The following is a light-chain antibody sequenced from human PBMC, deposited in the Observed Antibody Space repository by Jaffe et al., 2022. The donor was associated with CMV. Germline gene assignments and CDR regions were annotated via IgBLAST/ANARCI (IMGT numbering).Light chain of an antibody. CDR1: QSVLSNNKNF. CDR2: WAS. Sequence: DIVMTQSPDSLAVSLGERATINCKSSQSVLSNNKNFLSWFQQKPGQPPKRLISWASTRESGVPDRISASGSGTDFTLTISSLQADDVAIYYCQQYHTGPITFGQGSRLEIK. V-gene: IGKV4-1*01. J-gene: IGKJ5*01. CDR3: QQYHTGPIT.